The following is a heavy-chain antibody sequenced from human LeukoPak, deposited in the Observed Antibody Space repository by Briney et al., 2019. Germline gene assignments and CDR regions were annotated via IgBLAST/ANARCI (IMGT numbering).Heavy chain of an antibody. CDR3: ARQYVAVAGLEQFFGY. CDR1: GGSISSSRYY. J-gene: IGHJ4*02. D-gene: IGHD6-19*01. Sequence: SETLSLTCTVSGGSISSSRYYWGWIRQPPGKGLEWIGNIYYSGSTYYNPSLKSRVTISVDTSKNQFSLKLSSVTAADTAVYCCARQYVAVAGLEQFFGYWGQGTLVTVSS. CDR2: IYYSGST. V-gene: IGHV4-39*01.